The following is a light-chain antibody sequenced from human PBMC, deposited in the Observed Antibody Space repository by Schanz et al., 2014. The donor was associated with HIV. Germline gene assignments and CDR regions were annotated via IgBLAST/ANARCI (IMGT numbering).Light chain of an antibody. J-gene: IGKJ1*01. CDR2: DAS. Sequence: EIVLTQSPATLSLSPGERATLSCRASQSVSDNYLAWYQQRPGQAPRLLIYDASSRATGIPDRFSGSGSGTDFTLTIRRLEPEDFAVYYCHQFGRLPWTFGQGTKVEIK. V-gene: IGKV3-20*01. CDR3: HQFGRLPWT. CDR1: QSVSDNY.